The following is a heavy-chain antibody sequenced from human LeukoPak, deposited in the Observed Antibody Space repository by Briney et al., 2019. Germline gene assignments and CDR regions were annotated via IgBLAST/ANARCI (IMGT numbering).Heavy chain of an antibody. CDR3: ARDGQLALYYFDY. V-gene: IGHV4-59*01. CDR2: IYYNGYT. J-gene: IGHJ4*02. Sequence: PSETLSLTCTVSGGSIGTYYWSWLRQPPGKGLEWIGYIYYNGYTDYNPSLKSRVTISLHTSKNQFSLKLSSVNAADTAVYYCARDGQLALYYFDYWGQGTLVTVSS. D-gene: IGHD6-6*01. CDR1: GGSIGTYY.